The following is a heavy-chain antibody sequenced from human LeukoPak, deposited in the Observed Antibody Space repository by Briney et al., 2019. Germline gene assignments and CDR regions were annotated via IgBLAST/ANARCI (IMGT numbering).Heavy chain of an antibody. CDR1: GVTFSSYA. V-gene: IGHV3-30-3*01. D-gene: IGHD3-10*01. CDR3: ARTYYSGSGSYYPHNYFDY. Sequence: GGSLRLSCEATGVTFSSYAMHWARQAPGKGLEWVGITSYDGTINYYVDSVKGRFTISRDNSKNTVYLQMNSLRVEDTAVYYCARTYYSGSGSYYPHNYFDYWGQGTLVAVSS. J-gene: IGHJ4*02. CDR2: TSYDGTIN.